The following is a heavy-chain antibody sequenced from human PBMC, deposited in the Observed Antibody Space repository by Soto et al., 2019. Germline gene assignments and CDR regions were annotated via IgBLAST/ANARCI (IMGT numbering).Heavy chain of an antibody. J-gene: IGHJ6*02. CDR3: AREGYDFWSGLNYGMDV. V-gene: IGHV3-30-3*01. CDR2: ISYDGSNK. CDR1: GFTFSSYA. Sequence: GGSLRLSCAASGFTFSSYAMHWVRQAPGKGLEWVAVISYDGSNKYYADSVKGRFTISRDNSKNTLYLQMNSLRAEDTAVYYCAREGYDFWSGLNYGMDVWGQGTTVTVSS. D-gene: IGHD3-3*01.